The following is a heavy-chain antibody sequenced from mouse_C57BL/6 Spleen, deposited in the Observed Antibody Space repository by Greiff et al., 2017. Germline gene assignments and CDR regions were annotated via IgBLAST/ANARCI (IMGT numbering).Heavy chain of an antibody. Sequence: QVQLQQPGAELVKPGASVTLSCKASGYTFTSYWMHWVKQRPGQGLEWIGMIHPNSGSTNYNEKFKSKATLTVDKSSSTAYMQLSSLTSEDSAVYDCARSWYYAMDYWGQGTSGTVSS. CDR1: GYTFTSYW. CDR3: ARSWYYAMDY. CDR2: IHPNSGST. V-gene: IGHV1-64*01. J-gene: IGHJ4*01.